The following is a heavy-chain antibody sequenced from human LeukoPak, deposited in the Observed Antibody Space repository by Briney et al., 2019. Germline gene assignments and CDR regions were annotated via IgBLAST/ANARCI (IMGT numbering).Heavy chain of an antibody. CDR3: AREGITLGGVIASFDY. D-gene: IGHD3-16*02. J-gene: IGHJ4*02. Sequence: SETLSLTCTVSGGSISSSSYYWGWMRPPPGKGLEWIGIIYYSGSTYYNPSLKSRVTISVDTSKNQFSLKLSSVTAADTAVYYCAREGITLGGVIASFDYWGQGTLVTVSS. CDR2: IYYSGST. V-gene: IGHV4-39*07. CDR1: GGSISSSSYY.